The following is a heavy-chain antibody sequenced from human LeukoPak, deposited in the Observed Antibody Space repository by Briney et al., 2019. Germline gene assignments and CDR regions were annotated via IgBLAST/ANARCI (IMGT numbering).Heavy chain of an antibody. D-gene: IGHD3-10*01. CDR1: GYTFTSYA. CDR2: IIPIFGTA. J-gene: IGHJ4*02. CDR3: ARDKGNYYGSGSYGD. V-gene: IGHV1-69*06. Sequence: SVKVSCKASGYTFTSYAISWVRQAPGQGLEWMGGIIPIFGTANYAQKFQGRVTITADKSTSTACMELSSLRSEDTAVYYCARDKGNYYGSGSYGDWGQGTLVTVSS.